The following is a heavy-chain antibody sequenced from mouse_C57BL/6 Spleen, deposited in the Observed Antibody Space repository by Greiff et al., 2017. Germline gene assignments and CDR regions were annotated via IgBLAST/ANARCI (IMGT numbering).Heavy chain of an antibody. J-gene: IGHJ1*03. CDR3: ARNPDYYGSSFWYFDV. CDR2: IDPNSGGT. CDR1: GYTFTSYW. D-gene: IGHD1-1*01. V-gene: IGHV1-72*01. Sequence: QVQLKESGAELVKPGASVKLSCKASGYTFTSYWMHWVKQRPGRGLEWIGRIDPNSGGTKYNEKFKSKATLTVDKPSSTAYMQLSSLTSEDSAVYYWARNPDYYGSSFWYFDVWGTGTTVTVSS.